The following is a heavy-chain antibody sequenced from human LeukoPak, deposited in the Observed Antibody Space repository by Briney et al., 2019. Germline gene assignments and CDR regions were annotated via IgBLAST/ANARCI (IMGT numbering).Heavy chain of an antibody. J-gene: IGHJ6*03. V-gene: IGHV3-30*02. Sequence: GGSLRLSCAASGFTFSSYGMHWVRQAPGKGLEWVAFIRYDGSNKYYADSVKGRFTISRDNSKNTLYLQMNSLRAEDTAVYYCAKGSAYSSSWYADYYMDVWGKGTTVTVSS. CDR2: IRYDGSNK. CDR1: GFTFSSYG. CDR3: AKGSAYSSSWYADYYMDV. D-gene: IGHD6-13*01.